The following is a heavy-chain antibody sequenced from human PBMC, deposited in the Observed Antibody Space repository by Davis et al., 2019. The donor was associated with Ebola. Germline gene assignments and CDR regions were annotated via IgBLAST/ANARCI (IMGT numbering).Heavy chain of an antibody. CDR1: GYTFTDYY. V-gene: IGHV1-2*02. J-gene: IGHJ6*03. CDR2: INPNSGGT. D-gene: IGHD6-13*01. CDR3: ARDLEDRDGDSWSYYYYYMDV. Sequence: ASVTVSCKASGYTFTDYYIHWVRQAPGQGLEWMGWINPNSGGTNYAQKFQGRVTMTRDTSVSTAYMELSRLRSDDTSVYYCARDLEDRDGDSWSYYYYYMDVWGKGTTVTVSS.